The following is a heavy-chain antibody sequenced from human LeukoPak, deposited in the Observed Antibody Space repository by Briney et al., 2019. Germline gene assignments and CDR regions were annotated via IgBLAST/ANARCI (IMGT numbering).Heavy chain of an antibody. Sequence: ASVKVSCKASGGTFSSYAISWVRQAPGQGLEWMGGIIPIFGTANYAQKFQGRVTMTRDTSISTAYMELSRLRSDDTAVYYCARSYGFGAPYYYYMDVWGKGTTVTVSS. CDR3: ARSYGFGAPYYYYMDV. CDR2: IIPIFGTA. V-gene: IGHV1-69*05. CDR1: GGTFSSYA. D-gene: IGHD3-10*01. J-gene: IGHJ6*03.